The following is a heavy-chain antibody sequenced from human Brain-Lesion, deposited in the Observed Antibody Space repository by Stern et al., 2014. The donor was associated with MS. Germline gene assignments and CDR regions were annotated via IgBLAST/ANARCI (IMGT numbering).Heavy chain of an antibody. D-gene: IGHD2-2*01. CDR2: IFNSGST. CDR3: ARGRVVPGFQYYATDV. V-gene: IGHV4-61*02. J-gene: IGHJ6*02. CDR1: GGSISSGGYY. Sequence: QVQLVESGPGLVKPSQTLSLSCTVSGGSISSGGYYWSWIRQPAGKGLEWIGRIFNSGSTSYTPSLKSGVTISIDTSKNQFSLRLNSMTAADTAVYYCARGRVVPGFQYYATDVWGQGTTVIVSS.